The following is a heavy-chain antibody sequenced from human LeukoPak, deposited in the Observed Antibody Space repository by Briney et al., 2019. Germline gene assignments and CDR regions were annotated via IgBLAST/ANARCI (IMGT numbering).Heavy chain of an antibody. Sequence: GFLRLFLGGFGFNLRSFSHGLGRPASREGLGGGSNISGSGGSTYYADSVKGRFTVSRDNSKNTLFLQVNSLRAEDTAVYYCAKDRWYSGNYYFDFWGQGTLVTVSS. CDR3: AKDRWYSGNYYFDF. CDR2: ISGSGGST. D-gene: IGHD1-26*01. J-gene: IGHJ4*02. CDR1: GFNLRSFS. V-gene: IGHV3-23*01.